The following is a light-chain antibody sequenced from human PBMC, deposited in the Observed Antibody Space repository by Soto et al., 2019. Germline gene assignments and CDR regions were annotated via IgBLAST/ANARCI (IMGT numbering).Light chain of an antibody. CDR2: AAS. CDR1: QDISRY. CDR3: LESSSALT. J-gene: IGKJ5*01. Sequence: IQLTQSPASLSASLGDRVTFTCRASQDISRYLAWYQQKPGKAPKLLIYAASTLQSGVPSRFSGSGSGTDFTLTISSLQPEDLATYYCLESSSALTFGQGTRLEIK. V-gene: IGKV1-39*01.